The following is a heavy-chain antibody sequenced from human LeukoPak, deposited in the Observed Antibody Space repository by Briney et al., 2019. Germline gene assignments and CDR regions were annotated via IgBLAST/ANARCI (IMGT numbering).Heavy chain of an antibody. CDR2: IKQDGSEK. V-gene: IGHV3-7*01. D-gene: IGHD7-27*01. Sequence: GGSLRLSCAVSGFAFSDYWMSWVRQAPGRGLEWVANIKQDGSEKYYVDSVKGRFTISRDNAKNSLYLQMNSLRAEDTAAYYCARRAFNWGSAFDIWGQGTMVTVSS. J-gene: IGHJ3*02. CDR1: GFAFSDYW. CDR3: ARRAFNWGSAFDI.